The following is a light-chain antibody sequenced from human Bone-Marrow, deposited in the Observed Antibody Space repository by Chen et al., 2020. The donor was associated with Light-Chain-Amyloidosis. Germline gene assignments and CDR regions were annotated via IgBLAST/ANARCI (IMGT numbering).Light chain of an antibody. J-gene: IGLJ3*02. CDR2: DDS. V-gene: IGLV3-21*03. CDR1: NIGSTS. CDR3: QVWDRSSDRPV. Sequence: YVLTQPSSVSVAPGTTATIACGGNNIGSTSVHWYQQTPGQAPLLVVYDDSDRPSGIPERLSGSNSGNTATLTISRVEAGDEADYYCQVWDRSSDRPVFGGGTKLTVL.